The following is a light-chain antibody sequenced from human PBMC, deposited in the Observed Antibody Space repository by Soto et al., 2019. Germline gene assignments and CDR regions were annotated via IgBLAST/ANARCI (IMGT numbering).Light chain of an antibody. CDR1: QGLSSY. V-gene: IGKV1-9*01. Sequence: DIQLTQSPSFLSASVGDRVTITCRASQGLSSYLAWYQQKPGKAPKLLIYAASTLQSGVPSRFSGSGSGTEFTLTISSLQPEDFATYYCQQLNSYPFTFGGGTKVEIK. CDR3: QQLNSYPFT. CDR2: AAS. J-gene: IGKJ4*01.